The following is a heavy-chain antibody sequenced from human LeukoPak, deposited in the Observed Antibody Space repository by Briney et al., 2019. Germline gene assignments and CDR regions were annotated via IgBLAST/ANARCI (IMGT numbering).Heavy chain of an antibody. V-gene: IGHV4-4*09. Sequence: GTLRLSCAASGFTFSSYGMSWIRQPPGKGLEGIGDIYTSGSTAYNPSLKSRVPTSVDYNPSLKSRVTISVDTSKNQFSLKLSSVTAADTAVYYCARHGDYGDYEYFQHWGQGTLVTVSS. D-gene: IGHD4-17*01. CDR1: GFTFSSYG. CDR3: ARHGDYGDYEYFQH. CDR2: IYTSGST. J-gene: IGHJ1*01.